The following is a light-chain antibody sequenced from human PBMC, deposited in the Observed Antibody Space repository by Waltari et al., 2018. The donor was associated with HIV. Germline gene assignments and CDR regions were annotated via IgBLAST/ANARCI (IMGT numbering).Light chain of an antibody. CDR2: KAS. Sequence: IHLTQSPSSLSASVGDSVTITCRASQNIHNWLAWYQPKPGETPKFLIYKASTLENVVPSRFSGSGSGTEFSLTISSLQPEDFAMYYCQQYNSYPVTFGRGT. J-gene: IGKJ2*01. CDR3: QQYNSYPVT. CDR1: QNIHNW. V-gene: IGKV1-5*03.